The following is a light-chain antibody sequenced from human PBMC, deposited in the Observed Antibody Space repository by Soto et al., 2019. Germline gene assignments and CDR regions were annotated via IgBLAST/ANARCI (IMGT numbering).Light chain of an antibody. Sequence: QSALTQPASVSGSPGQSVTISCTGTSSDVGTYNLVSWYQQHPAKAPQLLIYEGSKRPSGVSNRFSGSKSGNTASLTISGLQAEDEADYYCSSYAGDATSDVVFGGGPKLTVL. CDR3: SSYAGDATSDVV. CDR1: SSDVGTYNL. V-gene: IGLV2-23*01. J-gene: IGLJ2*01. CDR2: EGS.